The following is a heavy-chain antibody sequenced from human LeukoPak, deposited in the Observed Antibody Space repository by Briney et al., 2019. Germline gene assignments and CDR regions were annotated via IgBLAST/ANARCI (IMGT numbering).Heavy chain of an antibody. CDR1: GGSFSGYY. Sequence: SETLSLTCAVYGGSFSGYYWSWIRQPPGKGLEWIGEINHSGSTNYNPSLKSRVTISVDTSKNQFSLELSSVTAADTAVYYCARRGWPYYYDSTGKKNWFDPWGQGTLVTVSS. V-gene: IGHV4-34*01. J-gene: IGHJ5*02. CDR2: INHSGST. D-gene: IGHD3-22*01. CDR3: ARRGWPYYYDSTGKKNWFDP.